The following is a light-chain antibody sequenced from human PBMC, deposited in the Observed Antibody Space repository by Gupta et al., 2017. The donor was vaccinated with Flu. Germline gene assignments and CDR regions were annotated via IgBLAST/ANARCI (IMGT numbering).Light chain of an antibody. CDR1: QSVESNY. Sequence: IVLTQSPGTLPLSPGERATLSCRASQSVESNYLAWNQQKHGQAPRLLIYGASNRATGIPDRFSGSGSGTDFTLTISRLEPEDFAVYYCQQYGNSPWTFGQGTKVEIK. CDR3: QQYGNSPWT. V-gene: IGKV3-20*01. J-gene: IGKJ1*01. CDR2: GAS.